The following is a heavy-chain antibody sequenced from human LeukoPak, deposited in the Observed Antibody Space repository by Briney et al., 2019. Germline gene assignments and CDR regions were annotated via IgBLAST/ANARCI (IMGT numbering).Heavy chain of an antibody. CDR1: GYTFTSYG. CDR3: ARDRYCSSTSCYKHSDY. CDR2: ISAYNGNT. V-gene: IGHV1-18*01. D-gene: IGHD2-2*02. J-gene: IGHJ4*02. Sequence: GASVKVSCKASGYTFTSYGFSWVRQAPGQGLEWMGWISAYNGNTNYAQKLQGRVTITTDTSTSTAYMELRSLRSDDTAVYYCARDRYCSSTSCYKHSDYWGQGTLVTVSS.